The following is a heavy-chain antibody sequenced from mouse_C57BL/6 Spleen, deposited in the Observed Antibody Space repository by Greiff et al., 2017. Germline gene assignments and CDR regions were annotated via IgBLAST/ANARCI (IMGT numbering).Heavy chain of an antibody. Sequence: EVQVVESGGDLVKPGGSLKLSCAASGFTFSSYGMSWVRQTPEKRLEWVGTISSGGSYTYYPDSVKGRFTISRDNAKNTLYLQMSSLKSEDTAMYYCARPLIYDYDGGAWFAYWGQGTLVTVSA. CDR3: ARPLIYDYDGGAWFAY. CDR2: ISSGGSYT. V-gene: IGHV5-6*01. J-gene: IGHJ3*01. CDR1: GFTFSSYG. D-gene: IGHD2-4*01.